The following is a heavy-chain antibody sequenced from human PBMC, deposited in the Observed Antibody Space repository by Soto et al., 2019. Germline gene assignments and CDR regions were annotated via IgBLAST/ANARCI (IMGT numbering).Heavy chain of an antibody. J-gene: IGHJ3*02. CDR2: IYYSGST. V-gene: IGHV4-39*01. CDR3: AKQYYYDSSGYYRLDAFDI. D-gene: IGHD3-22*01. CDR1: GGSISSSSYY. Sequence: QLQLQESGPGLVKPSETLSLTCTVSGGSISSSSYYWGWIRQPPGKGLEWIGSIYYSGSTYYNPSLKSRVTISVATYKTRFSLKLSSVTAAVTAVYYCAKQYYYDSSGYYRLDAFDISGQGTMVTVSS.